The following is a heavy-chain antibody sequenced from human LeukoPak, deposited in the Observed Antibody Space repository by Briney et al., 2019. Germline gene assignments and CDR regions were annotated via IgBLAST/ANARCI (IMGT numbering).Heavy chain of an antibody. Sequence: SETLSLTCTVSGCSISSGDYYWRWTRQPPGRSLEWIAYIYYSGSTYYNPSLKSRVTISVDTSKNQFSLKLSSVTAADTAVYYCARVSFLEEYYYDSSGYIFDYWGQGTLVTVSS. D-gene: IGHD3-22*01. CDR1: GCSISSGDYY. V-gene: IGHV4-30-4*01. CDR2: IYYSGST. J-gene: IGHJ4*02. CDR3: ARVSFLEEYYYDSSGYIFDY.